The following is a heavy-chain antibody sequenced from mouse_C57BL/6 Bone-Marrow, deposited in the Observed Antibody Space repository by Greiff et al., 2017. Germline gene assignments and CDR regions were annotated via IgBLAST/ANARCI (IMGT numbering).Heavy chain of an antibody. CDR2: ISSGGSYT. V-gene: IGHV5-6*01. D-gene: IGHD2-3*01. CDR3: ARPDGYQFAY. J-gene: IGHJ3*01. Sequence: EVQGVESGGDLVKPGGSLKLSCAASGFTFSSYGMSWVRQTPDKRLEWVATISSGGSYTYYPDSVKGRFTISRDNAKNTLYLQMSSLKSEDTAMYYCARPDGYQFAYWGQGTLVTVSA. CDR1: GFTFSSYG.